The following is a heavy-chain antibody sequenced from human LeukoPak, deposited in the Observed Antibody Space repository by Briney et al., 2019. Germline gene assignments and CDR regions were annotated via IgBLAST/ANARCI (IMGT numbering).Heavy chain of an antibody. CDR2: VSPNSNDT. Sequence: ASVKVSCKTSGYTFSSFDINWVRQAPGQGLEWMGWVSPNSNDTAYAQKFQGRVTISRNTSISTTYMELNSLRSEDTAVYYCARVAVLRGLNFYYYYMDVWGKGTTVTVSS. CDR3: ARVAVLRGLNFYYYYMDV. V-gene: IGHV1-8*03. D-gene: IGHD3-9*01. J-gene: IGHJ6*03. CDR1: GYTFSSFD.